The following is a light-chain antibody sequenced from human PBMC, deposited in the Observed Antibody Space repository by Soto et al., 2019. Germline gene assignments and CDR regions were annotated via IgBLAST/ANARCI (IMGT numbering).Light chain of an antibody. Sequence: EFVLTHSPGTLSLSPGERATLSCRASQTVRNNYLAWYQQKPGQAPRLLIYDASSRAAGIPDRFSGGGSGTDFTLTISRLEPEDFAVYYCQHHGGSPINFGQGTRLEIK. CDR3: QHHGGSPIN. J-gene: IGKJ5*01. V-gene: IGKV3-20*01. CDR1: QTVRNNY. CDR2: DAS.